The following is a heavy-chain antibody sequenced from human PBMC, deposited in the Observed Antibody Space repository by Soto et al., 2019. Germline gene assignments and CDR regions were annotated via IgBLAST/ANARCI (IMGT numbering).Heavy chain of an antibody. V-gene: IGHV3-48*01. Sequence: EVQLVESGGGLVQPGGSLRLSCAASGFTFSSYSMNWVRQAPGEGLEWVSYISSSSSTIYYADSVKGPFTISRDNANNSLYVQMNSLRAEDTAVYYCARDLRYSRSYNYYYYMDVWGKGTTVTVCS. J-gene: IGHJ6*03. CDR3: ARDLRYSRSYNYYYYMDV. CDR1: GFTFSSYS. D-gene: IGHD6-6*01. CDR2: ISSSSSTI.